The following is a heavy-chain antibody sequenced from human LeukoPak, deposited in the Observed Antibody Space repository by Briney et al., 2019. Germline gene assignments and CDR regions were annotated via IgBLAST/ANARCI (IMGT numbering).Heavy chain of an antibody. J-gene: IGHJ5*02. V-gene: IGHV1-8*03. Sequence: ASVKVSCKASGYTFTSYGINWVRQATGQGLGWMGWMNPNSGNTGYAQKFQGRVTITRNTSISTAYMELSSLRSEDTAVYYCARLARNSGSYYYNWFDPWGQGTLVTVSS. D-gene: IGHD3-10*01. CDR3: ARLARNSGSYYYNWFDP. CDR1: GYTFTSYG. CDR2: MNPNSGNT.